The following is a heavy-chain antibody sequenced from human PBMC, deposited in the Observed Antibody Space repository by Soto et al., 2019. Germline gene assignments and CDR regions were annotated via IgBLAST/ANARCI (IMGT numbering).Heavy chain of an antibody. J-gene: IGHJ4*02. CDR3: AAVSSRYSYGQEYYFDY. D-gene: IGHD5-18*01. Sequence: GASVKVSCKASGFTFTSSAVQWVRQARGKRLEWIGWIVVGSGNTNYAQKFQERVTITRDMSTSTAYMELSSLRSEDTAVYYCAAVSSRYSYGQEYYFDYWGQGTLVTVSS. CDR1: GFTFTSSA. V-gene: IGHV1-58*01. CDR2: IVVGSGNT.